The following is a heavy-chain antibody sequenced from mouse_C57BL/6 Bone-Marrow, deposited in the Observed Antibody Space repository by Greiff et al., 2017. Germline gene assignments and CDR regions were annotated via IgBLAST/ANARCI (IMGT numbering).Heavy chain of an antibody. V-gene: IGHV1-26*01. Sequence: DVQLQQSGPELVKPGASVKISCKASGYTFTDYYMNWVKQSHGKSLEWIGDINPNNGGTSYNQKFKGKATLTVDKSSSTAYMELRSLTSEDSAVYYCARKYSTGDYWGQGTSVTVSS. CDR3: ARKYSTGDY. CDR1: GYTFTDYY. CDR2: INPNNGGT. D-gene: IGHD5-1-1*01. J-gene: IGHJ4*01.